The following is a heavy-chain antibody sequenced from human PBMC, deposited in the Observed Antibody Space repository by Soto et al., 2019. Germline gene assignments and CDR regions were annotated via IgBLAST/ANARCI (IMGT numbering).Heavy chain of an antibody. CDR2: ITFDGSKT. V-gene: IGHV3-30*03. CDR3: VREGYSGSYAAF. CDR1: GSTFSNYD. J-gene: IGHJ4*02. Sequence: QVQLVQSGGGVVQPGRSLSLSCEASGSTFSNYDMDWVRQAPGKGLEWVAIITFDGSKTYYADSVKGRFTVSIDNSKNTPFLQMNSLRPDDTATYYCVREGYSGSYAAFWGQGSLVTVSS. D-gene: IGHD1-26*01.